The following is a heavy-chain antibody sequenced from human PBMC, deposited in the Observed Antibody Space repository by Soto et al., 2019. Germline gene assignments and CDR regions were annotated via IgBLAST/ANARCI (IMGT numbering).Heavy chain of an antibody. Sequence: GGSLRLSCVASGFSFSSYGMHWVRQAPGKGLEWVANIKQDGSENYYVDSVKGRFTISRDNAKNSLYLHMNSLKADDTAVYYCARDVILRSFDWFPPVATIQDYWGQGTLVTVSS. CDR2: IKQDGSEN. V-gene: IGHV3-7*01. CDR3: ARDVILRSFDWFPPVATIQDY. CDR1: GFSFSSYG. D-gene: IGHD3-9*01. J-gene: IGHJ4*02.